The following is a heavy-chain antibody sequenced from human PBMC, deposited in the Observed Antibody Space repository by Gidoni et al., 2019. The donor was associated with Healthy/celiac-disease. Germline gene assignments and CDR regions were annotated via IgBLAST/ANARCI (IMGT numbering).Heavy chain of an antibody. CDR1: GYTFTSSY. D-gene: IGHD1-26*01. Sequence: QVQLVQSGAEVKKPGASVTVSCTASGYTFTSSYMPWVRQAPGQGLEWMGIINPSGGSTSYAQKFQGRVTMTRDTSTSTVYMELSSLRSEDTAVYYCAAAQSSWGSYYFDDAFDIWGQGTMVTVSS. CDR3: AAAQSSWGSYYFDDAFDI. V-gene: IGHV1-46*01. J-gene: IGHJ3*02. CDR2: INPSGGST.